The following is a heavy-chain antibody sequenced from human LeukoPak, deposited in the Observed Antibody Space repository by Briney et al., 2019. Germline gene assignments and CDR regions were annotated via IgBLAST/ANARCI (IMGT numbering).Heavy chain of an antibody. CDR1: GFTVSSNY. V-gene: IGHV3-53*04. J-gene: IGHJ4*02. CDR3: ASVRYSYGYCYFNY. Sequence: GGSLRLSCAASGFTVSSNYMSWVRQAPGKGLEWVSVIYSGGSTYYADSVKGRFTISRRNSKNTLYLRMNSLRAEDTAVYYCASVRYSYGYCYFNYWGQGTLVTVSS. CDR2: IYSGGST. D-gene: IGHD5-18*01.